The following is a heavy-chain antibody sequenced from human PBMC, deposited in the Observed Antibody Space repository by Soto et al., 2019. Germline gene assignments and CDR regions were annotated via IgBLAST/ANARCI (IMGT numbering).Heavy chain of an antibody. J-gene: IGHJ4*02. Sequence: PGGSLRLSCAASGFTFSSYGMFWVRQAPGRGLEWVAFISYDGSNTYYADSVKGRFTISRDNSRNTLYLQMNSLRAEDTAVYHCVRDLLGSGGHFDYWGQGTPVTVSS. CDR1: GFTFSSYG. V-gene: IGHV3-30*03. CDR3: VRDLLGSGGHFDY. CDR2: ISYDGSNT. D-gene: IGHD7-27*01.